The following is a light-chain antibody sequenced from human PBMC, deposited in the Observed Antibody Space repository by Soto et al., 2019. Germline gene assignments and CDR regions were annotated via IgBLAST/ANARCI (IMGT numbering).Light chain of an antibody. J-gene: IGLJ1*01. CDR1: GSDVGGYNY. Sequence: QSVLTQPASVSGSPGQSITISCTGTGSDVGGYNYVSWYQQHPGKAPKLMIYDVRNRPSGVSNRFSGSKSGNTASLTISGLQAEDEADYYCSSYSSSSTLFGTGTKVTV. V-gene: IGLV2-14*01. CDR2: DVR. CDR3: SSYSSSSTL.